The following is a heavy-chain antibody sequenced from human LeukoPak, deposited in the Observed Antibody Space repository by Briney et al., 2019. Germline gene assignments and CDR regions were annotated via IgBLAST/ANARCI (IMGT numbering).Heavy chain of an antibody. CDR2: IYRSGST. V-gene: IGHV3-53*01. J-gene: IGHJ3*02. CDR1: GFTVSTNY. CDR3: AREPYYNAGTYFPI. Sequence: GGSLRLSCAASGFTVSTNYVSWVRQAPGKGLEWVSVIYRSGSTYYADSVKGRFTISRDNSKNTLYLQMNSLSAEDTAIYYCAREPYYNAGTYFPIWGQGTMVTVSS. D-gene: IGHD3-10*01.